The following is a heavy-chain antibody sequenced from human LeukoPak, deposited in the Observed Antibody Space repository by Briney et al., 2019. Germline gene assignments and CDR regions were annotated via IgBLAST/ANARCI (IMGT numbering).Heavy chain of an antibody. J-gene: IGHJ4*02. CDR2: ISGGGGST. D-gene: IGHD3-22*01. CDR1: GFTFSSYA. CDR3: AKHTYYYDSSALNPFDY. V-gene: IGHV3-23*01. Sequence: PGGSLRLSCAASGFTFSSYAMSWVRQAPGKGLEWVSAISGGGGSTYYADSVKGRFTISRDNSKNTLYLQMNSLRAEDTAVYYCAKHTYYYDSSALNPFDYWGQGTLVTVSS.